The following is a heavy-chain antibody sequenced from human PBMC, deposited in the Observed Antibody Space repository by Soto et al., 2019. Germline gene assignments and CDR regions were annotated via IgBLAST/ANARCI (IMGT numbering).Heavy chain of an antibody. J-gene: IGHJ5*02. V-gene: IGHV4-30-4*01. CDR3: AISTRTLGRLFDP. D-gene: IGHD2-2*01. Sequence: SETLSLTCSVSGGSISSTEYYWSWIRQPPGRGLEWIGYIYNSGYTDYNPSLKSRVTISIDTSKNQFSLKVRSVTAADTAVYYCAISTRTLGRLFDPWGQGTLVTVSS. CDR2: IYNSGYT. CDR1: GGSISSTEYY.